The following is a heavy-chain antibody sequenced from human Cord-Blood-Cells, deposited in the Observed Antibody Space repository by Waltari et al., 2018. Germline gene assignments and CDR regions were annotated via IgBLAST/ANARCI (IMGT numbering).Heavy chain of an antibody. Sequence: QVQLVQSGAEVKKPGSSVTVSCKASGGPFSSYAISLVRQAPGQGLEWMGGIIPIFGTANYAQKFQGRVTITADESTSTAYMELSSLRSEDTAVYYCARGGYYYGSGSYYNFDYWGQGTLVTVSS. V-gene: IGHV1-69*01. D-gene: IGHD3-10*01. CDR2: IIPIFGTA. J-gene: IGHJ4*02. CDR3: ARGGYYYGSGSYYNFDY. CDR1: GGPFSSYA.